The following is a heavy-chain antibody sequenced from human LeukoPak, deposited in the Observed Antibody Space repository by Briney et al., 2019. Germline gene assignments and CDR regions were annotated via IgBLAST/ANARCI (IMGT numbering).Heavy chain of an antibody. V-gene: IGHV4-61*02. CDR3: ARDRGAFDI. CDR1: GGSISSGSYY. J-gene: IGHJ3*02. Sequence: SQTLSLTCTVSGGSISSGSYYWSWIRQPAGKGLEWIGRIYTSGSTNYNPPLKSRVTISVDTSKNQFSLKLSSVTAADTAVYYCARDRGAFDIWGQGTMVTVSS. CDR2: IYTSGST. D-gene: IGHD3-10*01.